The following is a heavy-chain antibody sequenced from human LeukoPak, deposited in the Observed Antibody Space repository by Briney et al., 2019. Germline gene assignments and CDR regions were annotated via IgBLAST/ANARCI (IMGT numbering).Heavy chain of an antibody. CDR3: ARPLKEGGYYYGMDV. CDR1: GFTFSKYA. D-gene: IGHD3-16*01. Sequence: GGSLRLSCAASGFTFSKYAMFWVRQAPGKGLEFVSAISSHGSSTYYANSLKGRFNISRDNSKNTLYLQMRSLRPEDTAVYYCARPLKEGGYYYGMDVWGQGTTVTVSS. J-gene: IGHJ6*02. CDR2: ISSHGSST. V-gene: IGHV3-64*01.